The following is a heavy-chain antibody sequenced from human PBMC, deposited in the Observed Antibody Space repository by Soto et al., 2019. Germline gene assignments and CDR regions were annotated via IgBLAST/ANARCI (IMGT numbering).Heavy chain of an antibody. Sequence: SGPTPVNQTQTLTLTCSFSGFSLSTSGVGVGWIRQSPGKALEWLALIYWSGDEHYRPSLKSRLSIIKDTSKNHVVLIMTDMDPVDTATYYCACGVATLPVFVLEIWGQRSTVTVSS. J-gene: IGHJ6*02. CDR1: GFSLSTSGVG. D-gene: IGHD2-8*01. CDR2: IYWSGDE. V-gene: IGHV2-5*01. CDR3: ACGVATLPVFVLEI.